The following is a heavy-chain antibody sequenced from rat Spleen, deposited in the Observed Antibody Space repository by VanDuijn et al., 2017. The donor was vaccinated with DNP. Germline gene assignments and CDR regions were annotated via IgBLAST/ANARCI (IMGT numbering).Heavy chain of an antibody. D-gene: IGHD1-11*01. J-gene: IGHJ2*01. CDR1: GFPFSDYY. Sequence: EVQLVESGGGLVQPGRSLKLSCAASGFPFSDYYMAWVRQVPGKGLEWVASITAGGEYTYSPDSVKGRFTISRDNTKNTLYLQMNSLRSEDTATYYCARGGRSYFDYWGHGVMVTVSS. V-gene: IGHV5-25*01. CDR2: ITAGGEYT. CDR3: ARGGRSYFDY.